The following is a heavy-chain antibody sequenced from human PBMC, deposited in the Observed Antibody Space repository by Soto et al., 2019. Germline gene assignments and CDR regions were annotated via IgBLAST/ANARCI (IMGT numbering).Heavy chain of an antibody. J-gene: IGHJ4*02. CDR3: ASDNNCSYDY. V-gene: IGHV3-74*01. CDR1: GFTFSVHW. D-gene: IGHD1-1*01. CDR2: SRPDGSST. Sequence: GGPRRLSGTPAGFTFSVHWMRWVRQSPGKGLLVFSHSRPDGSSTRDADSVQGRFTIFRDNARNTLYLQMNSLRDGDTAVYYCASDNNCSYDYWGQGILVTVSS.